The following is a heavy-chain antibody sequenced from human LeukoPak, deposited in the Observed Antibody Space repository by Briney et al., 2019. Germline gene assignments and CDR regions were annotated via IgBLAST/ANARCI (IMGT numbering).Heavy chain of an antibody. CDR3: GYSGYDAYYYYYYMDV. D-gene: IGHD5-12*01. Sequence: SETLSLTCTVSGGSISSSSYYWGWIRQPPGKGLEWIGSIYYSGSTNYNPSLKSRVAISVDTSKNQFSLKLSSVTAADTAVHYCGYSGYDAYYYYYYMDVWGKGTTVTISS. V-gene: IGHV4-39*07. J-gene: IGHJ6*03. CDR2: IYYSGST. CDR1: GGSISSSSYY.